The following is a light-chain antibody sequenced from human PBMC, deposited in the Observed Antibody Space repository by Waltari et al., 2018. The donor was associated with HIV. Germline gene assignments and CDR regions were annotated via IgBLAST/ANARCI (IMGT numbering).Light chain of an antibody. CDR2: EVN. J-gene: IGLJ3*02. CDR1: SSDVDGTKY. V-gene: IGLV2-8*01. Sequence: ALTQPPAAAGSPGQSVTISCTGTSSDVDGTKYVSWYQQHPGEAPKLMIYEVNQRPSGVPDRFSGSKSANTASLTVSGLQADDEADYYCNSYAGSNNWVFGGGTKLTVL. CDR3: NSYAGSNNWV.